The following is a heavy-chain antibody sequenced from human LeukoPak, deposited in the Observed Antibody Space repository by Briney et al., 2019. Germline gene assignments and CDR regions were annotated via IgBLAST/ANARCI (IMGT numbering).Heavy chain of an antibody. CDR1: GITFSSYA. V-gene: IGHV3-23*01. J-gene: IGHJ4*02. CDR3: APNWNLDY. D-gene: IGHD1-1*01. CDR2: ISASGGST. Sequence: PGGSPRLSCVVSGITFSSYAMSWVRQAPGKGLDWVSAISASGGSTYYADSVKGRFTISRDNSKNTVYLQMNSLRGEDTAIYYCAPNWNLDYWGQGSLVTVSS.